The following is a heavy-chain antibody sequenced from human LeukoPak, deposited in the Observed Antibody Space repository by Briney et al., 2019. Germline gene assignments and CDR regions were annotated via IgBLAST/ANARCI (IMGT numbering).Heavy chain of an antibody. CDR1: GGSISTYS. CDR3: ARQDSSNWPYFDY. D-gene: IGHD6-13*01. CDR2: IYYSGST. J-gene: IGHJ4*02. Sequence: SETLSLTCTVSGGSISTYSWTWIRQPPGKGLEWIGNIYYSGSTNYNPSLKSRVTISIDTSKNQFSLKVSSVTAADTAVYYCARQDSSNWPYFDYWGQGTLVTVSS. V-gene: IGHV4-59*08.